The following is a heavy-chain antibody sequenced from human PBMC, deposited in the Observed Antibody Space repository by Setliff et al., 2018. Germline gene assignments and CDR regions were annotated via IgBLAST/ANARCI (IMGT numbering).Heavy chain of an antibody. V-gene: IGHV4-34*01. D-gene: IGHD1-1*01. CDR2: SNHGGST. Sequence: SETLSLTCSVYGESFSNNYWSWIRQTPGKGLEWIGESNHGGSTSYHPSLKSRLTMSVDTSKNQFSLKLTSVTAADTALYYCAKVKKQLIRGSGFDCWGQGTLVTVSS. CDR3: AKVKKQLIRGSGFDC. CDR1: GESFSNNY. J-gene: IGHJ4*02.